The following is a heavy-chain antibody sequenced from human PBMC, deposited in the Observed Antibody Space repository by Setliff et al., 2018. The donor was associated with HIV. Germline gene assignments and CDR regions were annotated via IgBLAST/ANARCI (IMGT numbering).Heavy chain of an antibody. Sequence: ASVKVSCKASGDTLSIHPISWVRQAPGRGLDWMGGIIPAFGTANYARKFQGRVTITTDESPTTVFMELTSLRSEDTAVYYCAREGLLVTTGGGGYWYHGMGVWGQGTTVTVSS. CDR1: GDTLSIHP. V-gene: IGHV1-69*05. J-gene: IGHJ6*01. CDR2: IIPAFGTA. CDR3: AREGLLVTTGGGGYWYHGMGV. D-gene: IGHD2-15*01.